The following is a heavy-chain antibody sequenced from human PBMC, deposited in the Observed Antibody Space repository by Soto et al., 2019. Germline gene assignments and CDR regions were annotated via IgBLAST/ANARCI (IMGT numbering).Heavy chain of an antibody. CDR3: AKGGFYYYYGMDV. CDR2: INHSGST. CDR1: GGSFSGYY. Sequence: ASETLSLTCAVYGGSFSGYYWSWLRQPPGKGLEWIGEINHSGSTNYNPSLKSRVTISVDTSKNQFSLKLSSVTAADTAVYYCAKGGFYYYYGMDVWGQGTTVTVSS. J-gene: IGHJ6*02. D-gene: IGHD3-16*01. V-gene: IGHV4-34*01.